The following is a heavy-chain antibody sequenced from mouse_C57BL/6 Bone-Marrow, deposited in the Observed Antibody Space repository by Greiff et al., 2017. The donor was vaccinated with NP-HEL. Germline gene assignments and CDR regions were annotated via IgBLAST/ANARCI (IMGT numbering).Heavy chain of an antibody. J-gene: IGHJ2*01. CDR3: ARAYSNFAYYFDY. D-gene: IGHD2-5*01. Sequence: EVKLMESEGGLVQPGSSMKLSCTASGFTFSDYYMAWVRQVPEKGLEWVANINYDGSSTYYLDSLKSRFIISRDNAKNILYLQMSSLKSEDTATYYCARAYSNFAYYFDYWGQGTTLTVSS. CDR1: GFTFSDYY. V-gene: IGHV5-16*01. CDR2: INYDGSST.